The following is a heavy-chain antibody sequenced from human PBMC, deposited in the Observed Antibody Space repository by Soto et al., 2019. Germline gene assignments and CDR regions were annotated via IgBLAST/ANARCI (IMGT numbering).Heavy chain of an antibody. Sequence: QVQLVESGGGVVQPGRSLRLSCAASGFTFSTYAMHWVRQAPGKGLEWVSLISYDGGNKYYADSVKGRFTISRDNSKNTLYLHMNSLRTEDTAVYYCASAYGDYYFDYWGQGTLVTVSS. V-gene: IGHV3-30-3*01. D-gene: IGHD4-17*01. J-gene: IGHJ4*02. CDR2: ISYDGGNK. CDR1: GFTFSTYA. CDR3: ASAYGDYYFDY.